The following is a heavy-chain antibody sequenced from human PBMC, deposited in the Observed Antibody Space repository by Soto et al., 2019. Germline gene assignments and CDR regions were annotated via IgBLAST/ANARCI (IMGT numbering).Heavy chain of an antibody. V-gene: IGHV3-23*01. D-gene: IGHD2-8*02. Sequence: GGSLRLSCVASGFTCSSYDMSWVRQAPGKGLEWVSTILVGGSTHYPDSVKGRFTISRDNSKNTVFLQMNSLTAGDTAVYYCAKATATGGGAFDICGQGTMVTVSS. CDR1: GFTCSSYD. CDR3: AKATATGGGAFDI. J-gene: IGHJ3*02. CDR2: ILVGGST.